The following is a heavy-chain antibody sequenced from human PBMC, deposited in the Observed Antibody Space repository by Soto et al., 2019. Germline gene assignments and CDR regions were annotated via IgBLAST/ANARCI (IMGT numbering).Heavy chain of an antibody. CDR2: IFSNDEK. CDR1: GFSLSNARMG. D-gene: IGHD1-26*01. J-gene: IGHJ4*02. CDR3: ERHRRGVGARALDY. V-gene: IGHV2-26*01. Sequence: QVTLKESGPVLVKPTETLTLTCTVSGFSLSNARMGVSWMRQPPGKALDGLAHIFSNDEKSYGTSLMSMLTIAKDTSKSQLVLTMTNKDPVDKATYYCERHRRGVGARALDYWGQGTLVTVSS.